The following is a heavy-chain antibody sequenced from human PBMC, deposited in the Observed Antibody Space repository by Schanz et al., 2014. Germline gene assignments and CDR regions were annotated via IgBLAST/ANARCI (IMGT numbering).Heavy chain of an antibody. CDR2: INAGTGNT. V-gene: IGHV1-18*01. CDR3: ARGRGFYDY. D-gene: IGHD3-10*01. CDR1: GYTFTSYG. Sequence: QVQLVQSGAEVKKPGASVKVSCKASGYTFTSYGISWVRQAPGQGLEWMGWINAGTGNTEYSQRFQGRVSITADTSTNTAYMELSSLTSEDTAVHYCARGRGFYDYWGQGTLXTVSS. J-gene: IGHJ4*02.